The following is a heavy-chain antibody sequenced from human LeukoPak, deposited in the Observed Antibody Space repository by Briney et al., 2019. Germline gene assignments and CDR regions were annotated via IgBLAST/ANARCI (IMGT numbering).Heavy chain of an antibody. V-gene: IGHV1-2*02. J-gene: IGHJ5*02. Sequence: GASVKVSCKTSGYTFTGYYIHWIRQAPGRGLEWLGWINPDNGGTNTAQRFQGRVTMTHDTSRRTVYLEMNRLTSNDTAVYFCVRDHQQVQWFGEGGFDPWGQGTLVIVPS. D-gene: IGHD3-10*01. CDR3: VRDHQQVQWFGEGGFDP. CDR1: GYTFTGYY. CDR2: INPDNGGT.